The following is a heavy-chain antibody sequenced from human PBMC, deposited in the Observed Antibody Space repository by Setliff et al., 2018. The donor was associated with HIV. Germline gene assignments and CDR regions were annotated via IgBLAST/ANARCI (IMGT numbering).Heavy chain of an antibody. CDR2: IYTNGAT. Sequence: SETLSLTCSVSGDSFTGYYWNWIRQSAGKGLGWIGRIYTNGATSYNPSLRSRVTMSVDTSKKQLSLRLTSVSAADTAVYYCAKDRGQCFDLWGRGTLVTVSS. V-gene: IGHV4-4*07. CDR3: AKDRGQCFDL. D-gene: IGHD3-10*01. J-gene: IGHJ2*01. CDR1: GDSFTGYY.